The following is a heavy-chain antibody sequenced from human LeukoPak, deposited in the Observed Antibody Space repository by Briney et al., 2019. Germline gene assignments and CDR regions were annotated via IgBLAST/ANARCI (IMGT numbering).Heavy chain of an antibody. J-gene: IGHJ3*02. D-gene: IGHD6-6*01. CDR2: IYNTGTT. V-gene: IGHV4-38-2*02. CDR1: GYSISSGCF. Sequence: PSETLSLTCTVSGYSISSGCFWSWLRRPPGKRLEWPGSIYNTGTTYLSPSLKNRLTISVDTSRNQFSLKLTSMTAADTAMYYCAKTSSVAARGPFDIWGLGTVVTVSS. CDR3: AKTSSVAARGPFDI.